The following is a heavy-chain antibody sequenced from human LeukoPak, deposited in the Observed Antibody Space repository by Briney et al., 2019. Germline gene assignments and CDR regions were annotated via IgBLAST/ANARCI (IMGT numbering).Heavy chain of an antibody. Sequence: GGSLRLSCEASGFTFSNVWMNWVRQAPGKGLEWIGRIKTKTDGGTTEYAAPVKGRFTISRDDSKNTVYLQMNSLKTEDTALYYCVTRVKSTGDYWGQGTLVTVSS. J-gene: IGHJ4*02. CDR1: GFTFSNVW. CDR2: IKTKTDGGTT. V-gene: IGHV3-15*01. D-gene: IGHD1-1*01. CDR3: VTRVKSTGDY.